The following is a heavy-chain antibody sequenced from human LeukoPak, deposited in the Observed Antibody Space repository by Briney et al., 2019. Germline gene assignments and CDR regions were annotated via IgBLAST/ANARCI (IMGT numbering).Heavy chain of an antibody. CDR2: IYPGESDT. Sequence: GGALKISFKGSGYSFTNYWIGWGRPMPGKGVGWMGSIYPGESDTRYSPSFQGQVTISADKSISPAYLQWSSLKASDTAMYFCARPALMASRDYYFDYWGQGTLVTVSS. CDR1: GYSFTNYW. D-gene: IGHD4-17*01. J-gene: IGHJ4*02. CDR3: ARPALMASRDYYFDY. V-gene: IGHV5-51*01.